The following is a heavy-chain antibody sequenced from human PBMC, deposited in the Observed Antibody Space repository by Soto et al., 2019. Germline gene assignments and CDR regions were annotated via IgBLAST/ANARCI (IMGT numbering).Heavy chain of an antibody. Sequence: ASVKVSCKASGYTFTGYYMHWVRQAPGQGLEWMGWINPNSGGTNYAQKFQGWVTMTRDTSISTAYMELSRLRSDDTAVYYCARESLSSTMTTYYYYYGMDVWGQGTTVTVSS. J-gene: IGHJ6*02. V-gene: IGHV1-2*04. D-gene: IGHD4-17*01. CDR2: INPNSGGT. CDR1: GYTFTGYY. CDR3: ARESLSSTMTTYYYYYGMDV.